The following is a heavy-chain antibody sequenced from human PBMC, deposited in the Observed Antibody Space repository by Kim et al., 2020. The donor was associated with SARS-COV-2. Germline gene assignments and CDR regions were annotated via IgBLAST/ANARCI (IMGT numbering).Heavy chain of an antibody. J-gene: IGHJ4*02. Sequence: PSLKSRVTISVDTSKNQFSLKLSSVTAADTAVYYCARAGTYYYGSGSYPYWGQGTLVTVSS. V-gene: IGHV4-34*01. D-gene: IGHD3-10*01. CDR3: ARAGTYYYGSGSYPY.